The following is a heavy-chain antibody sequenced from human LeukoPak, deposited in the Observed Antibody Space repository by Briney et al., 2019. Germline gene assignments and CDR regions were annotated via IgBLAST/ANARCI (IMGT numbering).Heavy chain of an antibody. Sequence: GGSLRLSCAASGFTVSSNYMSWVRQAPGKGLEWVSVIYSGGSTYYADSVKGRFTISRDNAKNSLYLQMNSLRAEDTAVYYCARGYPPCFDYWGQGTLVTVSS. CDR3: ARGYPPCFDY. CDR2: IYSGGST. CDR1: GFTVSSNY. J-gene: IGHJ4*02. V-gene: IGHV3-66*01. D-gene: IGHD2-15*01.